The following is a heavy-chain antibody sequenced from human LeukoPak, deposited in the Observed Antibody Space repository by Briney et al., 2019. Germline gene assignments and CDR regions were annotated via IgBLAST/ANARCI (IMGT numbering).Heavy chain of an antibody. CDR2: IKSKPDGGTT. CDR3: AKDGGQGADY. CDR1: GFAFNYAW. V-gene: IGHV3-15*01. Sequence: PGGSLRLSCAAYGFAFNYAWVSWVRQAPGKGLEWIGRIKSKPDGGTTDYAAPVKGRFTISRDDSKNTLYLQMNSLRAEDMAVYYCAKDGGQGADYWGQGTLVSVSS. J-gene: IGHJ4*02. D-gene: IGHD3-16*01.